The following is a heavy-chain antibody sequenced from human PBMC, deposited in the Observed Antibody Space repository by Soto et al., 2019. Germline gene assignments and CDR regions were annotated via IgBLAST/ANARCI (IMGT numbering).Heavy chain of an antibody. CDR1: GGAVSSGSYY. J-gene: IGHJ4*02. V-gene: IGHV4-61*01. CDR2: VYYSGST. CDR3: ASLTRWFRNY. D-gene: IGHD2-15*01. Sequence: KPSETLSLTCTVSGGAVSSGSYYWSWIRQPPGKGLEWIGYVYYSGSTNYNPSLKSRVTISVDTSKNQFSLKMNSVTTADTAVYYCASLTRWFRNYWGQGTRVTVSS.